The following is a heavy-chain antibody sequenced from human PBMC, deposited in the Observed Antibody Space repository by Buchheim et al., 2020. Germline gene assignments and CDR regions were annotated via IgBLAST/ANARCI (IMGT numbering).Heavy chain of an antibody. D-gene: IGHD3-3*01. CDR3: AREGYDFWSGYLRNGMDV. V-gene: IGHV1-69*04. Sequence: QVQLVQSGAEVKKPGSSVKVSCKASGGTFSSYAISWVRQAPGQGLEWMGRIIPILGIANYAQKFQGRVTITADKSTSTAYMELSSLRSKDTAVYYCAREGYDFWSGYLRNGMDVWGQGTT. J-gene: IGHJ6*02. CDR2: IIPILGIA. CDR1: GGTFSSYA.